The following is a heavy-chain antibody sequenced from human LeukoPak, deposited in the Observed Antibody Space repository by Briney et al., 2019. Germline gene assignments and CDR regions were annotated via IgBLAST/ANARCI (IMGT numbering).Heavy chain of an antibody. CDR1: GFTFNSYP. CDR2: ISYDGSDK. J-gene: IGHJ6*03. Sequence: GGSLRLSCAASGFTFNSYPMHWVRQAPGKGLEWVAVISYDGSDKYYADSVKGRFTISRDNSKNTLYLQMNSLRAEDTAVYYCAREGPKGYYYYMDAWGKGTTVTVSS. CDR3: AREGPKGYYYYMDA. V-gene: IGHV3-30*19.